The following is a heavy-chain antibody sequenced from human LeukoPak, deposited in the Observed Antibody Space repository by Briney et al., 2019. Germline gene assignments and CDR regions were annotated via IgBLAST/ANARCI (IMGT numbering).Heavy chain of an antibody. D-gene: IGHD3-10*01. J-gene: IGHJ4*02. CDR1: GFTFGDYA. CDR3: AKDGPYYGSGAMYYFDF. CDR2: IRYDGVTK. Sequence: GGSLRLSCTASGFTFGDYAMSWFRQAPGKGLEWVAFIRYDGVTKYYADSVKGRFTISRDNSKNTLYVQMSSLRAEDTAVYYCAKDGPYYGSGAMYYFDFWGQGTPVTVSS. V-gene: IGHV3-30*02.